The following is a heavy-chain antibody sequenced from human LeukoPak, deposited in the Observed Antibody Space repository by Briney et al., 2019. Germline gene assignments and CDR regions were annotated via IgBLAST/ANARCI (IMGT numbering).Heavy chain of an antibody. CDR1: GYTFTGEY. D-gene: IGHD6-6*01. V-gene: IGHV1-2*02. J-gene: IGHJ4*02. CDR3: ARDSRSSHSFDY. CDR2: INPNSGGT. Sequence: GASVKVSCKASGYTFTGEYLHWVRQAPGQGLEWLGWINPNSGGTNYAQKFQGRVTMTRDTSINTAYMELSSLRSDDTAVYYCARDSRSSHSFDYWGQGTLVTVSS.